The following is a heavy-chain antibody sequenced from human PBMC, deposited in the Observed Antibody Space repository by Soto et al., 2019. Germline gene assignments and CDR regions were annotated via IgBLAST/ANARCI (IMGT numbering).Heavy chain of an antibody. D-gene: IGHD1-26*01. CDR2: ISNDGGST. CDR1: GFTFTSSW. V-gene: IGHV3-74*01. CDR3: ARERGVWELLPSDFDY. Sequence: GGSLRLSCAASGFTFTSSWMHWVRQAPGKGLVWVSRISNDGGSTSYADAVKGRFTISRDNAKNTLYLQMNSLRVEDTALYYCARERGVWELLPSDFDYWGQGTLVTVSS. J-gene: IGHJ4*02.